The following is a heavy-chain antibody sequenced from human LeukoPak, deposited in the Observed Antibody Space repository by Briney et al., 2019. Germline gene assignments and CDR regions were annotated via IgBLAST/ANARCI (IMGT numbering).Heavy chain of an antibody. V-gene: IGHV3-30*14. CDR3: ARAGLRYCSGGSCREIDF. CDR1: GLPFSSYA. Sequence: PGGSLRLPCAASGLPFSSYAMLCVRQAPGKGLEGGADISYDGSNKYYADSVKGRFTISRDNSKNTLYLQMNSLRAEDTAVYYCARAGLRYCSGGSCREIDFWGQGTLVTVSS. CDR2: ISYDGSNK. J-gene: IGHJ4*02. D-gene: IGHD2-15*01.